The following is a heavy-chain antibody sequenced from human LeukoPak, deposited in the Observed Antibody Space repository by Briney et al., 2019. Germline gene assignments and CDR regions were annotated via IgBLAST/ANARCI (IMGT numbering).Heavy chain of an antibody. Sequence: ASVKVSCKASGYTFTGYYMHWVRQAPGQGLEWMGWINPNTGVTNYAQKFQGRITLTRDTSIITAYMELTRLRSDDTAVYYCARDRTTVTTGYYGMDVWGQGTTVTVSS. CDR3: ARDRTTVTTGYYGMDV. D-gene: IGHD4-17*01. V-gene: IGHV1-2*02. CDR2: INPNTGVT. CDR1: GYTFTGYY. J-gene: IGHJ6*02.